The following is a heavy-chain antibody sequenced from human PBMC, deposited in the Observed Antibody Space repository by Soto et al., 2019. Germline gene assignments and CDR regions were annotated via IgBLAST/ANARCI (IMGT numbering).Heavy chain of an antibody. CDR3: ARSAIHGDYGGAFDR. V-gene: IGHV5-10-1*01. CDR2: IDPSDSYT. Sequence: GESLKISCKGSGYSFTSYWISWVRQMPGKGLEWMGRIDPSDSYTNYSPSFQGHVTISADKSISTAYLQWSSLKASDTAMYYCARSAIHGDYGGAFDRWGQGKMVTVSS. J-gene: IGHJ3*02. CDR1: GYSFTSYW. D-gene: IGHD4-17*01.